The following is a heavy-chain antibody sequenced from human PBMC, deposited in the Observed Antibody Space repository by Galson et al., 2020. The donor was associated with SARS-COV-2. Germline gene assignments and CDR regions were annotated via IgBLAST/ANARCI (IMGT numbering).Heavy chain of an antibody. J-gene: IGHJ5*02. CDR3: ARVWERGFSYGNWFDP. CDR2: ISAYNGNT. CDR1: GYTFTSYG. D-gene: IGHD5-18*01. V-gene: IGHV1-18*01. Sequence: ASVKVSCKAYGYTFTSYGISWVRQAPGQGLEWMGWISAYNGNTNYAQKLQGRVTMTRDTSTSTAYMELTSLIFDDTAVYYCARVWERGFSYGNWFDPWGQGTLVTVSS.